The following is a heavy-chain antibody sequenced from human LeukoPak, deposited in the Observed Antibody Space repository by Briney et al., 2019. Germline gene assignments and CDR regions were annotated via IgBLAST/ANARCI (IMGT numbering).Heavy chain of an antibody. D-gene: IGHD6-19*01. Sequence: SETLSLTCTVSGGSISGHYWSWIRQPPGKGLEWIGYIHDSGSTNYNASLTSRVTLSVDTSKSQFSLKLTSVTAADTAVYYCARGGWYEDYWGQGTLVTVSS. CDR1: GGSISGHY. CDR2: IHDSGST. V-gene: IGHV4-59*11. J-gene: IGHJ4*02. CDR3: ARGGWYEDY.